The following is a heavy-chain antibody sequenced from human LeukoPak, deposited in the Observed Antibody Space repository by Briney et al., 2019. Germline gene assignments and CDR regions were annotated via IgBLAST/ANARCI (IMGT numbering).Heavy chain of an antibody. D-gene: IGHD6-13*01. J-gene: IGHJ6*03. V-gene: IGHV6-1*01. CDR1: GDSVSSNSAA. CDR2: TYYRSKWYN. Sequence: SQTLSLTCAISGDSVSSNSAAWNWIRQSPSRGLEWLGRTYYRSKWYNDYAVSVKSRITINPDTSKNQFSLQLNSVTPEDTAVYYCARGFSAAERRYYYYYMDVWGKGTTVTISS. CDR3: ARGFSAAERRYYYYYMDV.